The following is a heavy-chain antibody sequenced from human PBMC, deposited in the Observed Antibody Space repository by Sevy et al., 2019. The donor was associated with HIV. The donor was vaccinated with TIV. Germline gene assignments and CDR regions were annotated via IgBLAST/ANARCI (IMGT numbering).Heavy chain of an antibody. J-gene: IGHJ3*02. V-gene: IGHV4-61*02. CDR3: ARLSFDVLGGSYDAFDI. Sequence: SETLSLTCTVSGGSIGTGSDYWSWIRQPAGKGLEWIGRIYTSGTTNYNPFLKSRVTISLDTSKNQFSLKLSSVTAADTAVYYCARLSFDVLGGSYDAFDIWGQGTMVTVSS. CDR1: GGSIGTGSDY. CDR2: IYTSGTT. D-gene: IGHD3-3*01.